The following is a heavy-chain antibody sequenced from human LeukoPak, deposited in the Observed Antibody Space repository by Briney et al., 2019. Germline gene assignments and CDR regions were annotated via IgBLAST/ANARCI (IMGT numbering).Heavy chain of an antibody. CDR3: ARDRYSSSWYPDYGMDV. J-gene: IGHJ6*02. V-gene: IGHV3-7*01. CDR1: GFTFSSYW. CDR2: IKQDGSEK. Sequence: AESLRLSCAASGFTFSSYWMSWVRQAPGKGLEWVANIKQDGSEKYYVDSVKGRFTISRDNAKNSLYLQMNSLRAEDTAVYYCARDRYSSSWYPDYGMDVWGQGTTVTVSS. D-gene: IGHD6-13*01.